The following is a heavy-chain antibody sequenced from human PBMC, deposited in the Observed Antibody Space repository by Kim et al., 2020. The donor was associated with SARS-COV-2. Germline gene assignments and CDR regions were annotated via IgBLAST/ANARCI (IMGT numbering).Heavy chain of an antibody. CDR3: AALDTVQVPGGI. Sequence: YVDWVKGRFTMSRDNAKNSLYLQMSSRRTEDTAIYYCAALDTVQVPGGIWGQGTLVTVSS. V-gene: IGHV3-7*01. D-gene: IGHD3-10*01. J-gene: IGHJ4*02.